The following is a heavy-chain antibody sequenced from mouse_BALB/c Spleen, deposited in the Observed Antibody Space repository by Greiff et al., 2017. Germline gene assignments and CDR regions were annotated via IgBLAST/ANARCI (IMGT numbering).Heavy chain of an antibody. D-gene: IGHD1-1*01. Sequence: EVQGVESGGGLVKPGGSLKLSCAASGFAFSSYDMSWVRQTPEKRLEWVAYISSGGGSTYYPDTVKGRFTISRDNAKNTLYLQMSSLKSEDTAMYYCARHYYGSPYYFDYWGQGTTLTVSS. CDR1: GFAFSSYD. J-gene: IGHJ2*01. CDR3: ARHYYGSPYYFDY. CDR2: ISSGGGST. V-gene: IGHV5-12-1*01.